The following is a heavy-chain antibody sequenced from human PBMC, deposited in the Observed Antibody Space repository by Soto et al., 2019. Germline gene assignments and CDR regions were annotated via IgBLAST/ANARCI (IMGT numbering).Heavy chain of an antibody. CDR2: IYSGGST. J-gene: IGHJ3*02. Sequence: EVQLVETGGGLIQPGGSLRLSCAASGFTVSSNYMSWVRQAPGKGLEWVSVIYSGGSTYYADSVKGRFTISRDNSKNTLDLQMNSLRAEDTAVYYCARDGVIEGDYDAFDIWGQGTMVTVSS. CDR3: ARDGVIEGDYDAFDI. CDR1: GFTVSSNY. V-gene: IGHV3-53*02. D-gene: IGHD4-17*01.